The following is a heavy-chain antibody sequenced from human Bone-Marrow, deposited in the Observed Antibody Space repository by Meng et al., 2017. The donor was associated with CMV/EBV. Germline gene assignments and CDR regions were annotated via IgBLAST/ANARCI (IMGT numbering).Heavy chain of an antibody. V-gene: IGHV3-21*01. D-gene: IGHD3-10*01. CDR3: ARDSGVIIDRYYYYYGMDV. CDR1: GFTFSSYS. Sequence: GGSLRLSCAASGFTFSSYSMNWVRQAPGKGLEWVSSISSSSSYIYYADSVKGRFTISRDNAKNSLYLQMNSLRAEDTAVYYCARDSGVIIDRYYYYYGMDVWGQGTTVTVSS. J-gene: IGHJ6*02. CDR2: ISSSSSYI.